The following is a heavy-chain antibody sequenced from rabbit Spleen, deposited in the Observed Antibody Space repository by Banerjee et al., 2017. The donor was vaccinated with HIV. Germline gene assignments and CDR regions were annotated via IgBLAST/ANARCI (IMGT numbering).Heavy chain of an antibody. CDR2: ISTGNGAT. Sequence: QEQLEESGGDLVKPGGSLKLSCKASGFDFSRYYMSWVRQAPGKGLEWSACISTGNGATAYATWAKGRFTISKTSSTTVTLQMTSLTAADTATYFCAGSDSLYYFNFWGPGTLVTVS. D-gene: IGHD1-1*01. J-gene: IGHJ4*01. CDR3: AGSDSLYYFNF. V-gene: IGHV1S45*01. CDR1: GFDFSRYYM.